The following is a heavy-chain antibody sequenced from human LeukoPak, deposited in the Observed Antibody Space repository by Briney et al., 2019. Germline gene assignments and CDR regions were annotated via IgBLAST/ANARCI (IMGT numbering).Heavy chain of an antibody. Sequence: ASVKVSRKASGYTFTGYYMHWVRQAPGQGLEWMGWINPNSGGTNYAQKFQGRVTMTRDTSTSTAYMELSRLRSDDTAVYYCARDRTGSSYYYYGMDVWGQGTTVTVSS. CDR3: ARDRTGSSYYYYGMDV. D-gene: IGHD1-26*01. J-gene: IGHJ6*02. CDR2: INPNSGGT. V-gene: IGHV1-2*02. CDR1: GYTFTGYY.